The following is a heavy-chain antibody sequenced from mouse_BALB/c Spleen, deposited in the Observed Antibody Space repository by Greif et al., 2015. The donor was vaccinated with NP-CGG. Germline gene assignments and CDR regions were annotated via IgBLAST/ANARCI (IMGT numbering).Heavy chain of an antibody. CDR3: ARITTVVATPFDY. D-gene: IGHD1-1*01. CDR2: ISYDGSN. V-gene: IGHV3-6*02. CDR1: GYSITSGYY. J-gene: IGHJ2*01. Sequence: EVQLQQSGPGLVKPSQSLSLTCSVTGYSITSGYYWNWIRQFPGNKLEWMGYISYDGSNNYNPSLKNRISITRDTSKNQFFLKLNSVTTEDTATYYCARITTVVATPFDYWGQGTTLTVSS.